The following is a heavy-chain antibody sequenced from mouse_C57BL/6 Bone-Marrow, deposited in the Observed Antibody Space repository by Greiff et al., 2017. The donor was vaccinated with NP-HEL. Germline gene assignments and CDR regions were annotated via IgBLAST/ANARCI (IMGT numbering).Heavy chain of an antibody. Sequence: ESGPELVKPGASVKLSCKASGYTFTSYDINWVKQRPGQGLEWIGWIHPNSGSTNYNEKFKSKATLTVDKSSSTAYMQLSSLTSEDSAVYYCAPGATGPFDYWGQGTTLTVSS. J-gene: IGHJ2*01. D-gene: IGHD4-1*02. CDR1: GYTFTSYD. CDR2: IHPNSGST. V-gene: IGHV1-64*01. CDR3: APGATGPFDY.